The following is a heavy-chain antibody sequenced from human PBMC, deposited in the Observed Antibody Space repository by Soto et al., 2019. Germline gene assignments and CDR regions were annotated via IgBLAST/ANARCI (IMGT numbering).Heavy chain of an antibody. CDR3: ATDYANYYYGMDV. V-gene: IGHV1-24*01. Sequence: ASVKVSCKVSGYTLTELSMHWVRPAPGKGLEWMGGFDPEDGETIYAQKFQGRVTMTEDTSTDTAYMELSSLRSEDTAVYCCATDYANYYYGMDVWGQGTTVTVSS. D-gene: IGHD3-16*01. CDR2: FDPEDGET. CDR1: GYTLTELS. J-gene: IGHJ6*02.